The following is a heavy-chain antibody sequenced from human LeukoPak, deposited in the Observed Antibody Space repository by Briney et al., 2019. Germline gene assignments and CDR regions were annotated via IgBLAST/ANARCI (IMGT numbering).Heavy chain of an antibody. CDR3: AKAMEWDNWFDP. J-gene: IGHJ5*02. CDR1: GFTFSSHS. Sequence: GGSLRLSYAASGFTFSSHSMSWVRQAPGKGLEWVSAITGSGGSTYYADSVKGRFTISRDNSENTLYLQMNSLRAEDTAVYYCAKAMEWDNWFDPWGQGTLVTVSS. V-gene: IGHV3-23*01. D-gene: IGHD3-3*01. CDR2: ITGSGGST.